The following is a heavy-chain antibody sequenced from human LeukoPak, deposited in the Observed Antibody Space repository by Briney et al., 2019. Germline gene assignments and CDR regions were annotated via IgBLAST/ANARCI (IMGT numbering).Heavy chain of an antibody. CDR3: AREGYSYGNA. CDR1: GGTFSSYA. J-gene: IGHJ5*02. CDR2: IIPIFGIA. Sequence: SVKVSCKASGGTFSSYAISWVRQAPGQGLEWMGRIIPIFGIANYAQKFQGRVTITADKSTSTAYMELSSLRPEDTAVYYCAREGYSYGNAWGQGTLVTVSS. D-gene: IGHD5-18*01. V-gene: IGHV1-69*04.